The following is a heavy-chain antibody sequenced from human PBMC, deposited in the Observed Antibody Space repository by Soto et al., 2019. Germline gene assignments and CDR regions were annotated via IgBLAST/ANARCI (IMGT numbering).Heavy chain of an antibody. CDR2: IHYNGNT. J-gene: IGHJ4*02. D-gene: IGHD5-12*01. CDR1: GDSISAYS. Sequence: PSETLSLTCTVSGDSISAYSWSWVRQPPGKGLEWIGNIHYNGNTKYNPSLKSRVTMSLDTSKNQFSLRLISVTAADTANYFCAREGNLGRWLQPLDFWGQATLVTVSS. CDR3: AREGNLGRWLQPLDF. V-gene: IGHV4-59*01.